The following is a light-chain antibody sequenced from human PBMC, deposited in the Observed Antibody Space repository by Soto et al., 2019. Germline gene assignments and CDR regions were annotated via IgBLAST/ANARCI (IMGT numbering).Light chain of an antibody. J-gene: IGKJ1*01. Sequence: EVVLTQSPATLAVSPGERATLSCRASQSVSSYLAWYQQKPGQSPRLLIYGAPTRATGVPARFSGDGSGTEFTLTISSLQSEDFAVYYCHQYNRWWTFGQGTKVEIK. CDR1: QSVSSY. CDR3: HQYNRWWT. CDR2: GAP. V-gene: IGKV3-15*01.